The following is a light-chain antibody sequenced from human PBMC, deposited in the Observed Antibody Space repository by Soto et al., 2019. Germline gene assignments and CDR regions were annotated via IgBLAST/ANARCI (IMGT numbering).Light chain of an antibody. J-gene: IGKJ3*01. CDR1: QTVSNN. CDR3: QQDNMTPFT. CDR2: ASS. V-gene: IGKV1-39*01. Sequence: DIQMTQSPSSLSASVGDRVTITCRTSQTVSNNLNWYQRKPGKAPSLLIYASSTLQSGVPSRFIGSGSETEFTLTISSLQPEDFATSYCQQDNMTPFTFGPGTKVYI.